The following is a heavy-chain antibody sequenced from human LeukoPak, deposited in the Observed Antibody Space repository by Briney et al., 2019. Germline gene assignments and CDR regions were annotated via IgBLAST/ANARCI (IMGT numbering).Heavy chain of an antibody. J-gene: IGHJ4*02. CDR1: GYSISSGYY. CDR2: IHHSGST. CDR3: AGKYYYHSSGYFYVDY. D-gene: IGHD3-22*01. Sequence: SETLSLTRAVSGYSISSGYYWGWIRQTPGKGLEWIGSIHHSGSTYYNPSLKSRVTILMDTSKNHFSLKLNSVTAADTAVYYCAGKYYYHSSGYFYVDYWGQGTLVTVSS. V-gene: IGHV4-38-2*01.